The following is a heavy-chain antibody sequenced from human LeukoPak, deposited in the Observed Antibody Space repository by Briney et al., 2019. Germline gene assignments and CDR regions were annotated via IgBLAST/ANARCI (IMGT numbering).Heavy chain of an antibody. V-gene: IGHV3-23*01. D-gene: IGHD3-22*01. CDR2: ISGSGGST. Sequence: PPGGSLRLSCAASGFTFSSYAMSWVRQAPGKGLEWVSAISGSGGSTYYADSVKGRFTISRDNSKNTLYLQMNSLRAEDTAVYYCGGASGYYVFNVAFDYWGQGTLVTVSS. CDR1: GFTFSSYA. CDR3: GGASGYYVFNVAFDY. J-gene: IGHJ4*02.